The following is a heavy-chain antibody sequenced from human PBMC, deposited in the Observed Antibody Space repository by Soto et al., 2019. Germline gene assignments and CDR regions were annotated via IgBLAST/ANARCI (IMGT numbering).Heavy chain of an antibody. J-gene: IGHJ4*02. CDR3: AKPVNPYYDSSGLFDY. CDR2: ISGSGGST. CDR1: GFTFSSYA. Sequence: GGSLRLSCAASGFTFSSYAMSWVRQAPGKGLEWVSAISGSGGSTYYADSVKGRFTISRDNSKNTLYLQMNSLRAEDTAVYYCAKPVNPYYDSSGLFDYWGQGTLVTVSS. D-gene: IGHD3-22*01. V-gene: IGHV3-23*01.